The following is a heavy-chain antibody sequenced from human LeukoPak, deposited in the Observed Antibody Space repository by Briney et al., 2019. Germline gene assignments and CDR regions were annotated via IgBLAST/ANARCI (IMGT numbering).Heavy chain of an antibody. D-gene: IGHD1-14*01. CDR2: INQDGGVR. CDR3: ATNKPEPVEAWSRTFDS. Sequence: GGSLRLSCAASGFTFSTYWMTWVRQAPGKGLEWVANINQDGGVRHYVDSVRGRFTVSRDNTKKSVYLQMNSLRADDTAIYYCATNKPEPVEAWSRTFDSWGQGTLVTVSS. J-gene: IGHJ4*02. V-gene: IGHV3-7*01. CDR1: GFTFSTYW.